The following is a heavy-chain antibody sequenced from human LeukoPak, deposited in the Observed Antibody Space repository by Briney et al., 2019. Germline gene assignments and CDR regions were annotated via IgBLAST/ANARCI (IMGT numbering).Heavy chain of an antibody. V-gene: IGHV4-34*01. CDR3: ARDLMTTVTTGWYFDL. D-gene: IGHD4-17*01. Sequence: SETLSLTCAVYGGSFSGYYWSWIRQPPGKGLEWIGEINHSGSTNYNPSLKSRVTISVDTSKNQFSLKLSSVTAADTAVYYCARDLMTTVTTGWYFDLWGRGTLVTVSS. CDR1: GGSFSGYY. CDR2: INHSGST. J-gene: IGHJ2*01.